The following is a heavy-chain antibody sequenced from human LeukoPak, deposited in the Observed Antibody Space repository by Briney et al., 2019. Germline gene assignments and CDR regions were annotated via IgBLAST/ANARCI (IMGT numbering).Heavy chain of an antibody. J-gene: IGHJ4*02. CDR1: GFTFRNYG. CDR3: ARCYTYFAY. D-gene: IGHD3-16*02. CDR2: IRYDGADE. Sequence: GGSLRLSCAASGFTFRNYGMHWVRQAPGKGLEWVTFIRYDGADEYYADSVKGRFTISRDDSKNTVFLQMSTLRVEDTAVYYCARCYTYFAYWGQGTLVTVSS. V-gene: IGHV3-30*02.